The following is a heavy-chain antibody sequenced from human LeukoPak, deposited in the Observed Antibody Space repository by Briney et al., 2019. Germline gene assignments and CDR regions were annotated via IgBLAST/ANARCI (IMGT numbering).Heavy chain of an antibody. CDR1: GFTFSSYW. J-gene: IGHJ4*02. CDR3: ARDGYSFGDDFDY. D-gene: IGHD5-18*01. CDR2: IKGDGSST. V-gene: IGHV3-74*01. Sequence: PGGSLSLSCAASGFTFSSYWMHWVRHTRGKGLVWVSRIKGDGSSTSYADSVKGRFTISRDNAKNTLYLQMNSLRAEDTAVYYCARDGYSFGDDFDYWGQGTLVTVSS.